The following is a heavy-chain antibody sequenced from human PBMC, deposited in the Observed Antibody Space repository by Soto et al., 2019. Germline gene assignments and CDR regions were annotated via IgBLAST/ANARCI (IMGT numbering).Heavy chain of an antibody. CDR1: GYTFTGYY. V-gene: IGHV1-2*02. Sequence: ASVKVSCKASGYTFTGYYMHWVRQAPGKGLEWMGWINPNSGGTNYAQKFQGRVTMTRDTSISTAYMELSSLRSDDTAVYYCARDPLYYDFGPSVNNWFDPWGQGALVTVSS. J-gene: IGHJ5*02. D-gene: IGHD3-3*01. CDR2: INPNSGGT. CDR3: ARDPLYYDFGPSVNNWFDP.